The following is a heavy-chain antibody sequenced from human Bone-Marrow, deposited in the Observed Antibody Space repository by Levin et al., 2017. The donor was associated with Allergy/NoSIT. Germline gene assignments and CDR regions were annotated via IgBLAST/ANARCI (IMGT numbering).Heavy chain of an antibody. V-gene: IGHV3-30-3*01. CDR3: ARVPPADWDGYNLKVVYGMDV. Sequence: GESLKISCAASGFTFSSYAMHWVRQAPGKGLEWVAVISYDGSNKYYADSVKGRFTISRDNSKNTLYLQMNSLRAEDTAVYYCARVPPADWDGYNLKVVYGMDVWGQGTTVTVSS. D-gene: IGHD5-24*01. J-gene: IGHJ6*02. CDR2: ISYDGSNK. CDR1: GFTFSSYA.